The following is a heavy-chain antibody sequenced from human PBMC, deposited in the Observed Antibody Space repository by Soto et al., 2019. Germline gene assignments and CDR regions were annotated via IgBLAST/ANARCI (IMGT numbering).Heavy chain of an antibody. J-gene: IGHJ5*02. CDR1: GFTFSSYW. V-gene: IGHV3-74*01. D-gene: IGHD2-2*01. CDR3: ARVEFVVVPAAIGDNWFDP. Sequence: PGGSLRLSCAASGFTFSSYWMHWVRQAPGKGLVWVSRINSDGSSTSYADSVKGRFTISRDNAKNTLYLQMNSLRAEDTAVYYCARVEFVVVPAAIGDNWFDPWGQGTLDTVSS. CDR2: INSDGSST.